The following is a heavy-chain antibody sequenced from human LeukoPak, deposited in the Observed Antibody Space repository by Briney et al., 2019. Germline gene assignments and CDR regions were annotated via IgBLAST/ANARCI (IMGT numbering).Heavy chain of an antibody. CDR1: GGSISGYY. V-gene: IGHV4-59*01. D-gene: IGHD5-24*01. J-gene: IGHJ4*02. CDR3: ARESRDVETEGFDY. CDR2: IYYSANT. Sequence: SETLSLTCTVSGGSISGYYWSWIRQPPGKGLEWIGYIYYSANTKYNPSLKSRVTISLDTSKNQFSLRLTSVTAADTAVYYCARESRDVETEGFDYWGQGTPVTVSS.